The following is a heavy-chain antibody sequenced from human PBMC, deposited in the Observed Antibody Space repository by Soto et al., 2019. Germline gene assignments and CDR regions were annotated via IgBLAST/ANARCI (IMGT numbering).Heavy chain of an antibody. CDR3: TTPHPSRPGDSSGWYPYYFDY. V-gene: IGHV3-15*01. CDR1: GFTFSNAW. J-gene: IGHJ4*02. Sequence: GGSLRLSCAASGFTFSNAWMSWVRQAPGKGLEWVGRIKSKTDGGTTDYAAPVKGRFTISRDDSKNTLYLQMNSLKTEDTAVYYCTTPHPSRPGDSSGWYPYYFDYWGQGTLVTVSS. CDR2: IKSKTDGGTT. D-gene: IGHD6-19*01.